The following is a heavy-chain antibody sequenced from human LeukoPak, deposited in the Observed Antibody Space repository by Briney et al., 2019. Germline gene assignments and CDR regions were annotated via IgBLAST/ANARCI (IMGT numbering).Heavy chain of an antibody. D-gene: IGHD3-16*01. Sequence: GGSLRLSCAASGFTFSSYAMHWVRQAPGKGLEWVAVISYDGSNKYYADSVKGRFTISRDNSKNTLYLQMNSLRAEDTAVYYCTKFRELITSPVDYWGQGTLVTVSS. CDR2: ISYDGSNK. V-gene: IGHV3-30*18. J-gene: IGHJ4*02. CDR1: GFTFSSYA. CDR3: TKFRELITSPVDY.